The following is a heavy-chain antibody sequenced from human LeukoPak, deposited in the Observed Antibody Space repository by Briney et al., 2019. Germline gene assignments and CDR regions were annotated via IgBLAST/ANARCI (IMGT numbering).Heavy chain of an antibody. V-gene: IGHV3-9*01. CDR3: AKDMAHSPSIVGAAIDY. Sequence: GRSLRLSCAASGFTFDDYAMHWVRQAPGKGLEWVSGISWNSGSIGYADSVKGRFTISRDNAKNSLYLQMNSLRAEDTALYYCAKDMAHSPSIVGAAIDYWGQGTLVTVSS. J-gene: IGHJ4*02. CDR1: GFTFDDYA. D-gene: IGHD1-26*01. CDR2: ISWNSGSI.